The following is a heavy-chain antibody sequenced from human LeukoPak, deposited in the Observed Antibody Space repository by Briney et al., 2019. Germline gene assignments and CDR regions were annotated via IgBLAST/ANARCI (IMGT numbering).Heavy chain of an antibody. V-gene: IGHV1-18*01. D-gene: IGHD6-19*01. CDR1: GYTFTSYG. Sequence: ASVKVSCKASGYTFTSYGISWVRQAPGQGLEWMGWISAYNGNTNYAQKLQGRVTMTTDTSTSTAYMELRSLRSDDTAVYYCARVRGIAVNTAPYYFDYWGQGTLVTVSS. J-gene: IGHJ4*02. CDR2: ISAYNGNT. CDR3: ARVRGIAVNTAPYYFDY.